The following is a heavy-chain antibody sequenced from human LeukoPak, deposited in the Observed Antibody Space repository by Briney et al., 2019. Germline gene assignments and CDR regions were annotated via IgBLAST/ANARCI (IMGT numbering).Heavy chain of an antibody. CDR2: IKQDGSEK. CDR1: GFTFSSYW. V-gene: IGHV3-7*01. CDR3: ARDEDVAVYGTSCYSDY. D-gene: IGHD2-2*01. Sequence: PGGSLRLSCAASGFTFSSYWMSWVRQAPGKGLEWVANIKQDGSEKYYVDSVKGRFTISRDNAKNSLYLQMNSLRAEDTAVYYCARDEDVAVYGTSCYSDYWGQGTLVTVSS. J-gene: IGHJ4*02.